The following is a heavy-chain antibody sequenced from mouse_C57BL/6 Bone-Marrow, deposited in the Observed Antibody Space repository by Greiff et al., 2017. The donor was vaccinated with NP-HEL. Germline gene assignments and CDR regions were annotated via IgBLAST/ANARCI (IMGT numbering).Heavy chain of an antibody. CDR3: ARRSLPIDY. CDR1: GFTFSSYT. D-gene: IGHD6-1*01. CDR2: ISGGGGNT. V-gene: IGHV5-9*01. J-gene: IGHJ2*01. Sequence: EVQLVESGGGLVKPGGSLKLSCAASGFTFSSYTMSWVRQTPEKRLEWVATISGGGGNTYYPDSVKGRFTISRDNAKNTLYLQMSSLRSEDTALYYCARRSLPIDYWGQGTTLTVSS.